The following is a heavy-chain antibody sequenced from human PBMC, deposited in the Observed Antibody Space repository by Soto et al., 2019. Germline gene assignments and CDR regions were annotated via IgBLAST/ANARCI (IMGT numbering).Heavy chain of an antibody. J-gene: IGHJ6*02. CDR1: GFTFSSYA. D-gene: IGHD6-13*01. CDR2: ISGSGGST. V-gene: IGHV3-23*01. Sequence: GGSLRLSCAASGFTFSSYAMSWVRQAPGKGLEWVSAISGSGGSTYYADSVKGRFTISRDNSKNTLYLQMNSLRAEDTAVYYCAKWQQLDYYYYYGMDVWGQGTTVTVSS. CDR3: AKWQQLDYYYYYGMDV.